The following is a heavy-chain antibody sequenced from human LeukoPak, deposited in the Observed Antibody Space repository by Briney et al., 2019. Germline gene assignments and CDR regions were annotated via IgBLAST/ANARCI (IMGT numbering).Heavy chain of an antibody. V-gene: IGHV3-7*01. Sequence: GGSLRLSCAASGFTVSSNEMSWVRQAPGRGLEWVASIKQDGSQQYYLASVRGQFTISRDNAKNSLYLQMNSLRAEDTAVYYCARSGVPWGFDYWGQGTLVPVSS. CDR1: GFTVSSNE. CDR3: ARSGVPWGFDY. D-gene: IGHD7-27*01. CDR2: IKQDGSQQ. J-gene: IGHJ4*02.